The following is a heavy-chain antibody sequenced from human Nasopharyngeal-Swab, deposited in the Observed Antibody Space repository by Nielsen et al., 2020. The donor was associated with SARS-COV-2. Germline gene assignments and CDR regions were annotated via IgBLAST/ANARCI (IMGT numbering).Heavy chain of an antibody. CDR3: AKSDAAEPVAVTAYYFDY. D-gene: IGHD6-19*01. CDR2: IKQDGSEK. J-gene: IGHJ4*02. Sequence: GESLKISCAASGFTFSSYWMSWVRQAPGKGLEWVANIKQDGSEKYYVDSVKGRFTISRDNAKNSLYLQMTSLRVEDTAIYYCAKSDAAEPVAVTAYYFDYWGQGTLVTVSS. V-gene: IGHV3-7*03. CDR1: GFTFSSYW.